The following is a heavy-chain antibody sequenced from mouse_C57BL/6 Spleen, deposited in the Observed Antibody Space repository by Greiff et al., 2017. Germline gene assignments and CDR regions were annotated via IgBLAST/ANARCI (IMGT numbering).Heavy chain of an antibody. D-gene: IGHD2-4*01. CDR3: VRHYDYDGEYYFDY. CDR1: GFSFNTYA. CDR2: IRSKSNNYAT. J-gene: IGHJ2*01. Sequence: EVKLMESGGGLVQPKGSLKLSCAASGFSFNTYAMNWVRQAPGQGLEWVARIRSKSNNYATYYADSVKDRFTISRDDSESMLYLQMNNLKTEDTAMYYCVRHYDYDGEYYFDYWGQGTTLTVSA. V-gene: IGHV10-1*01.